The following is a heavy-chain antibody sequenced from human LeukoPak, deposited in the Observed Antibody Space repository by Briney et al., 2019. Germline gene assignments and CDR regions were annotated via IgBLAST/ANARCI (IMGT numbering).Heavy chain of an antibody. J-gene: IGHJ3*02. Sequence: ASVKVSCKASAYTFTNYYIHWVRRAPGQGLEWMGRINTNIDGTDYEKEFQGGVTMTRASSISTAYMALSRLTSDDTAVYYCARDSQSWFYYDSSGFDAFDIWGQGTMVTVSS. D-gene: IGHD3-22*01. V-gene: IGHV1-2*06. CDR3: ARDSQSWFYYDSSGFDAFDI. CDR1: AYTFTNYY. CDR2: INTNIDGT.